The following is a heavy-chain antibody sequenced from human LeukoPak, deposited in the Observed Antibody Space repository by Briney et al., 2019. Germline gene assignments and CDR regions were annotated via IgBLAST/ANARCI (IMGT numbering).Heavy chain of an antibody. D-gene: IGHD5-18*01. J-gene: IGHJ3*02. CDR1: GGSISSGSYY. Sequence: SQTLSLTCTVSGGSISSGSYYWSWIRQPAGKGLEWIGRIYTSGSTNYNPSLKSRVTISVDTSKNQSSLKLSSVTAADTAVYYCARKDIAMADDAFDIWGQGTMVTVSS. V-gene: IGHV4-61*02. CDR3: ARKDIAMADDAFDI. CDR2: IYTSGST.